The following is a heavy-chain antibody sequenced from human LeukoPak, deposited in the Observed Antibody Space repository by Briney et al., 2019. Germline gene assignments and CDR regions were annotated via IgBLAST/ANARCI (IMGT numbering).Heavy chain of an antibody. CDR3: AREKGGFDI. CDR2: ISSNGGST. D-gene: IGHD2-15*01. V-gene: IGHV3-64*01. Sequence: TGGSLRLSCVASGFNFSSYSMQWVRQAPGKGLEYVSVISSNGGSTYYANSVKGRFTISRDNSKNTLYLQMGSLRAEDMAVYYCAREKGGFDIWGQGTMVTVSS. CDR1: GFNFSSYS. J-gene: IGHJ3*02.